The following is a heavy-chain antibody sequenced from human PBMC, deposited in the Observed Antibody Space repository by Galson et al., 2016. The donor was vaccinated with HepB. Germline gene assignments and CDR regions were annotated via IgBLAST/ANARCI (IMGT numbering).Heavy chain of an antibody. CDR3: TRDWGSSWCLH. Sequence: SLRLSCAASGFTVSRDYMSRVRQAPGKGLEWVSVIYSGGTTYYAGSVKGRFTISRDSSKNTLYLQMNSLRVEDTAVYYCTRDWGSSWCLHWGQGTQVTVSS. J-gene: IGHJ4*02. V-gene: IGHV3-66*01. D-gene: IGHD6-13*01. CDR2: IYSGGTT. CDR1: GFTVSRDY.